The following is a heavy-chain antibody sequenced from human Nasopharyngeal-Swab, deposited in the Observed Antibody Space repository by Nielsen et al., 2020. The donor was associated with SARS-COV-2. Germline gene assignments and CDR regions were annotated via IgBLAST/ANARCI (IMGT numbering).Heavy chain of an antibody. CDR2: ISTSGTTI. D-gene: IGHD4-11*01. V-gene: IGHV3-11*04. Sequence: GEFLKISCAASGFIFSDYYMSWVRQAPGKGLEWVSYISTSGTTIYYADSVKGRFTISRDNAKNSLYLQMNSLRAEDTAVYYCARDSYTNGLVKTFWGQGTLVTVSS. CDR3: ARDSYTNGLVKTF. CDR1: GFIFSDYY. J-gene: IGHJ4*02.